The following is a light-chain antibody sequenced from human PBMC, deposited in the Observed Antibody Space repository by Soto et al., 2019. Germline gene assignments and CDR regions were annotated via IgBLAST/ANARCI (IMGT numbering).Light chain of an antibody. CDR1: QSVNNY. J-gene: IGKJ4*01. V-gene: IGKV3-11*01. CDR3: QQRSSWPLT. Sequence: IVLTQSPDTLSLSPGERATLSCRASQSVNNYLAWYQQKPGQAPSLLIYDAYNRATGIPARFGGGGSGTDFTLTISNLEPEDFAVYYCQQRSSWPLTFGGGTKVEIK. CDR2: DAY.